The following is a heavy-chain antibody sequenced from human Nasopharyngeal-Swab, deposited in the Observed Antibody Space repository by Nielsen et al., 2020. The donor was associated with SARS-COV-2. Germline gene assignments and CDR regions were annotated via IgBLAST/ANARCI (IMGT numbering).Heavy chain of an antibody. CDR2: INHSGST. CDR1: GGSFSGYY. Sequence: GSLRLSCAVYGGSFSGYYWSWIRQPPGKGLEWIGEINHSGSTNYNPSLKSRVTISVDTSKNQFSLKLSSVTAADTAVYYCAGEKSDFWSGYLRGAFDIWGQGTMVTVSS. J-gene: IGHJ3*02. V-gene: IGHV4-34*01. D-gene: IGHD3-3*01. CDR3: AGEKSDFWSGYLRGAFDI.